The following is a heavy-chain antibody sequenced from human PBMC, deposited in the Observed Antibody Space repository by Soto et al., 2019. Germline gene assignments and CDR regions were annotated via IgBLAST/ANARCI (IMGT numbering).Heavy chain of an antibody. V-gene: IGHV3-30-3*01. D-gene: IGHD3-10*01. CDR3: AREPVDYFGSRTYGMDV. CDR2: ISFDGSNQ. Sequence: QVHLVESGGGVVQPGRSLRLSCEASAFASGFPFRRIAMHWVRQAPGKVLEWVAVISFDGSNQYYADSVQGRFIISRDNSKNTLYRQMNSLRDEDTAMYYCAREPVDYFGSRTYGMDVWGQGTTVTVSS. CDR1: AFASGFPFRRIA. J-gene: IGHJ6*02.